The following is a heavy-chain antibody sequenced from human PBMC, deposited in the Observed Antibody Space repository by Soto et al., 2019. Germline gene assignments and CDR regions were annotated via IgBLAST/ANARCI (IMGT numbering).Heavy chain of an antibody. V-gene: IGHV4-39*01. J-gene: IGHJ4*01. CDR3: GIFYGWGNYWVFQENH. CDR1: RGSVTSNTYY. D-gene: IGHD3-10*01. Sequence: SETLSLICSVSRGSVTSNTYYWAWIRQPPGKGLEWIGSLYYSGSTYYNPSLNSRVTISVDTSTNQFSLRLSSVTAADTAVYYCGIFYGWGNYWVFQENHGGHETLVTVPS. CDR2: LYYSGST.